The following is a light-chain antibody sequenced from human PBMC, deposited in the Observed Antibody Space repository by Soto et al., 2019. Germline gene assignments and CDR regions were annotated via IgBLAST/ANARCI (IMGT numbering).Light chain of an antibody. J-gene: IGKJ1*01. CDR1: QSFLYSSKDKNY. Sequence: DIVMTQSPDSLTVSLGGRATVSCKSSQSFLYSSKDKNYLAWYQQKPGQPPRLLIYWATSRDSGVPDRFSGSGSGTDFTLTISSLQADDVAVYYCQQYYTPPWTFGQGTKVDIK. CDR2: WAT. CDR3: QQYYTPPWT. V-gene: IGKV4-1*01.